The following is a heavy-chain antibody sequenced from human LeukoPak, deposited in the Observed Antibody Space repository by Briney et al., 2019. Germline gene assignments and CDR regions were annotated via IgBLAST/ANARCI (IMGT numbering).Heavy chain of an antibody. D-gene: IGHD6-19*01. Sequence: ASVKVSCKASGGTFSSYAISWVRQAPGQGLEWMGGIIPIFGTANYAQKFQGRVTITADESTSTAYMELSSLRSEDTAVYYCARERAAGQWLVGDFDYWGQGTLVTVPS. V-gene: IGHV1-69*13. CDR1: GGTFSSYA. CDR2: IIPIFGTA. J-gene: IGHJ4*02. CDR3: ARERAAGQWLVGDFDY.